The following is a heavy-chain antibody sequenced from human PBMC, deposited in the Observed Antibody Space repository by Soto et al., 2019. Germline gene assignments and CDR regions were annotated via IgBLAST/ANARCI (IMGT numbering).Heavy chain of an antibody. V-gene: IGHV4-31*03. CDR2: IYYSGST. Sequence: SETLSLTCTVSGGSISSGGYYWSWIRQHPGKGLEWIGYIYYSGSTYYNPSLKSRVTISVDTSKNQFSLKLSSVTAADTAVYYCARDTPRGYSYGSFDYWGQGTLVTVSS. D-gene: IGHD5-18*01. CDR3: ARDTPRGYSYGSFDY. J-gene: IGHJ4*02. CDR1: GGSISSGGYY.